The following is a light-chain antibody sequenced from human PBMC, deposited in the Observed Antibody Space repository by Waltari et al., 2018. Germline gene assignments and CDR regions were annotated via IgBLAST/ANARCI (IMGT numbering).Light chain of an antibody. CDR1: PSDVGSYDL. J-gene: IGLJ1*01. V-gene: IGLV2-23*02. CDR3: CSYAGRGTYV. Sequence: QSALTQPASVSGTPGQSLTIACSGTPSDVGSYDLVSWYQQHPGEAPKLLICEVFKRPPDTSSRFSGAKSGSTASLTISGLQPEDEADYYCCSYAGRGTYVFGSGTKVTVL. CDR2: EVF.